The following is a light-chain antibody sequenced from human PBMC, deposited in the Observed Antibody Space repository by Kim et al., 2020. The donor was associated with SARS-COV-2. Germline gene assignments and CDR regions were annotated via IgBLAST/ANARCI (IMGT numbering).Light chain of an antibody. J-gene: IGKJ1*01. CDR2: AAS. CDR3: QQSYSTLRT. CDR1: QSISSY. V-gene: IGKV1-39*01. Sequence: GDRVTITCRASQSISSYLNWYQQKPGKAPKLPIYAASSLQSGVPSRFSGSGSGTDFTLTISSLQPEDFATYYCQQSYSTLRTFG.